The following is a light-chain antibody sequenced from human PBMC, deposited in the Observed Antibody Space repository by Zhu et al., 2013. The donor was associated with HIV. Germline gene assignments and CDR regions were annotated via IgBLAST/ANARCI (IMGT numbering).Light chain of an antibody. Sequence: QSVLTQPPSASGTPGQRVTISCSGSSSNIGSNTVNWYQQVPGTAPKLLMYNTNQRPSGVPDRFSGSESGTSAFLAISGLQSEDEADYYCAAWDDSLIGPVFGGGTKLTVL. V-gene: IGLV1-44*01. CDR3: AAWDDSLIGPV. J-gene: IGLJ3*02. CDR1: SSNIGSNT. CDR2: NTN.